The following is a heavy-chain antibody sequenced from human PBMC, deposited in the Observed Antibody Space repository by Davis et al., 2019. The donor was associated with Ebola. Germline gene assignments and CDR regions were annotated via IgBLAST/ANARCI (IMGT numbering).Heavy chain of an antibody. J-gene: IGHJ6*02. CDR2: IYSGGST. CDR1: GFTASSNY. Sequence: PGGSLTLSCAASGFTASSNYMSWVRQAPGKGLEWVSVIYSGGSTYYADSVKGRFTISRDNSKNTLYLQMHSLRAEETAVYYCAREEATETYYYGMDVWGQGTTVTVSS. V-gene: IGHV3-53*01. D-gene: IGHD4-17*01. CDR3: AREEATETYYYGMDV.